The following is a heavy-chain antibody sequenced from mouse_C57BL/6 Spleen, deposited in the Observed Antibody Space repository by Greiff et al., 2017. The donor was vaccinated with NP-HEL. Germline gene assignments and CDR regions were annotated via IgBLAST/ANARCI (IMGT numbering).Heavy chain of an antibody. J-gene: IGHJ2*01. CDR2: ISYDGSN. CDR3: ARAHGRRGYYFDY. V-gene: IGHV3-6*01. Sequence: EVELQESGPGLVKPSQSLSLTCSVTGYSITSGYYWNWIRQFPGNKLEWMGYISYDGSNNYNPTLKNRISITRDTSKNQFFLKLNSVTTEDTATYYCARAHGRRGYYFDYWGQGTTLTVSS. CDR1: GYSITSGYY. D-gene: IGHD1-2*01.